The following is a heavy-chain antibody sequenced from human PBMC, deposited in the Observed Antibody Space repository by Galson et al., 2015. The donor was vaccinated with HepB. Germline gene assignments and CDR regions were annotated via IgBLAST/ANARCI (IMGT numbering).Heavy chain of an antibody. D-gene: IGHD5-18*01. Sequence: SLRLSCAASGFTFSSYTINWVRQAPGKKMEWVSYISTTGTTIYYADSVKGRFTNSRDNAENSVFLQMDSLRDEDTAVYYCVRVAVDTTIFRGYWYFDLWGRGTLVTVSS. CDR3: VRVAVDTTIFRGYWYFDL. V-gene: IGHV3-48*02. J-gene: IGHJ2*01. CDR1: GFTFSSYT. CDR2: ISTTGTTI.